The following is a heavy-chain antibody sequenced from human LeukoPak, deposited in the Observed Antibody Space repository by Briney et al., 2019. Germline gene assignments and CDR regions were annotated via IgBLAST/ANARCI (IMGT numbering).Heavy chain of an antibody. CDR1: GFTFDDYA. CDR3: AINGGGDSGYGNFDY. Sequence: GGSLRLSCAVSGFTFDDYAMHWVRQVPGKGLEWVSGINWNSDSMGYADSVKGRFTTSRDNAKNSLYLQMNSLRAEDTAFYYCAINGGGDSGYGNFDYWGQGTLVTVSS. J-gene: IGHJ4*02. D-gene: IGHD5-12*01. V-gene: IGHV3-9*01. CDR2: INWNSDSM.